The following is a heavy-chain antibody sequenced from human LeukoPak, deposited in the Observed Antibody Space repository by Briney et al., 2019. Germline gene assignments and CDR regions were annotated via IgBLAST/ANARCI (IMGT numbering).Heavy chain of an antibody. CDR2: IYYTGST. J-gene: IGHJ4*02. D-gene: IGHD5-24*01. CDR1: GGSVNSGSYY. V-gene: IGHV4-61*01. Sequence: PETLSLTCTVSGGSVNSGSYYWSWIRQPPGKGLEWIGYIYYTGSTYYNPSLKSRVTISLDTSKNQFSLILSSVTAADTAVYYCAREDGYSQADSWGQGILVTVSS. CDR3: AREDGYSQADS.